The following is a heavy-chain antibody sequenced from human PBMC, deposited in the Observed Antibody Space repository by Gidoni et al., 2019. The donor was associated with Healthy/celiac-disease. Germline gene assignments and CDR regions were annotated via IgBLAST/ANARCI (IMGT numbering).Heavy chain of an antibody. V-gene: IGHV3-30-3*01. CDR3: ARELSVVVPAAMLGFDY. CDR2: ISYDGSNK. Sequence: QVQLVESGGGVVPPGRSLRLSCAASGFTFSSSSMHWVRQAPGKGLEWVAVISYDGSNKYYADSVKGRFTISRDNSKNTLYLQMNSLRAEDTAVYYCARELSVVVPAAMLGFDYWGQGTLVTVSS. D-gene: IGHD2-2*01. J-gene: IGHJ4*02. CDR1: GFTFSSSS.